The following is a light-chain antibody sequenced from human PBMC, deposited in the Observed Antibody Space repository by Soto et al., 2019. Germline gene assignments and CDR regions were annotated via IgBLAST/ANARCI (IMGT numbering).Light chain of an antibody. V-gene: IGKV4-1*01. CDR2: WAS. CDR3: QQYYSTPTWT. J-gene: IGKJ1*01. Sequence: DIVMTQSPASLAVSLGERASINCKSSQRVLYSSNNKNYVAWYQQKPGQPPKLLIYWASTRESGVPDRFSGSGSGTDFTLTISSLQAEDVAVYYCQQYYSTPTWTFGQGTKVDIK. CDR1: QRVLYSSNNKNY.